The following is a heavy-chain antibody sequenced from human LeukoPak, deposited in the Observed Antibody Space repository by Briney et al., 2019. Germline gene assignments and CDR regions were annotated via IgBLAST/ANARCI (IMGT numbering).Heavy chain of an antibody. CDR1: GFTFNSYG. J-gene: IGHJ4*02. CDR2: ISSSGRNK. V-gene: IGHV3-21*01. CDR3: ARDASRGLVSDY. D-gene: IGHD3-10*01. Sequence: PGGSLRLSCAASGFTFNSYGMNWVRQAPGKGLEWVSPISSSGRNKFYADSVTGRFTISRDNAKNSLYLQMNSLRAEDTAVYYCARDASRGLVSDYWGQGTLVTVSS.